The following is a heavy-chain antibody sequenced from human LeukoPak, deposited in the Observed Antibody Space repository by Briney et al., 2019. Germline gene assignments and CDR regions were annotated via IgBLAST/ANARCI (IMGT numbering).Heavy chain of an antibody. CDR3: ARVIAVAGIPPEDY. CDR2: INPNSGGT. Sequence: ASVKVSCKASGYTFTGYYMHWVRQAPGQGLEWMGWINPNSGGTNYAQKFQGRVTMTRGTSISTAYMELSRLRSDDTAVYYCARVIAVAGIPPEDYWGQGTLVTVSS. J-gene: IGHJ4*02. CDR1: GYTFTGYY. V-gene: IGHV1-2*02. D-gene: IGHD6-19*01.